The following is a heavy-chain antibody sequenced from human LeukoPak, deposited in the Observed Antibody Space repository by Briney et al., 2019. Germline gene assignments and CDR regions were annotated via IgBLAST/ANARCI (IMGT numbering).Heavy chain of an antibody. V-gene: IGHV3-23*01. CDR3: AKGGTGYCSSTSCLYYFDY. J-gene: IGHJ4*02. CDR2: ISASGDST. CDR1: GFTFSSYA. D-gene: IGHD2-2*01. Sequence: PGGSLRLSCAASGFTFSSYAMNWVRQAPGKGLEWVSTISASGDSTYYADSVKGRFTTSRDNSKNTLHLQMNSLRVEDTAVYYCAKGGTGYCSSTSCLYYFDYWGQGTLVTVSS.